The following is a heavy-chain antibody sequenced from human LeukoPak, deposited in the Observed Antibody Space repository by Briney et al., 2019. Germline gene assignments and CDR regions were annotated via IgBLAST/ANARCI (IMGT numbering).Heavy chain of an antibody. Sequence: GGSLRLSCAASGFTFSSYAMHWVRQAPGKGLEWVAVISYDGSNKYYADSVKGRFTISRDNSKNTLYLQMNSLRAEDTAVYYCARDMRVGAPPRSDYWGQGTLVTVSS. D-gene: IGHD1-26*01. CDR3: ARDMRVGAPPRSDY. CDR1: GFTFSSYA. J-gene: IGHJ4*02. V-gene: IGHV3-30-3*01. CDR2: ISYDGSNK.